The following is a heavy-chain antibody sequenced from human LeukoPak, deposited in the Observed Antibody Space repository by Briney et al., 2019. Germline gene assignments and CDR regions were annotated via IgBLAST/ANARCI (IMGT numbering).Heavy chain of an antibody. V-gene: IGHV3-30*18. D-gene: IGHD2-2*01. CDR2: ISYDGSNK. CDR1: GFTFSSYG. CDR3: AKDSQGSRRPHYFDY. Sequence: GGSLTLSCAASGFTFSSYGMHWVRQAPGKGLEWVAVISYDGSNKYYADSVKGRFTISRDNSKNTLYLQMNSRRAEDTAVYYCAKDSQGSRRPHYFDYWGQGTLVTVSS. J-gene: IGHJ4*02.